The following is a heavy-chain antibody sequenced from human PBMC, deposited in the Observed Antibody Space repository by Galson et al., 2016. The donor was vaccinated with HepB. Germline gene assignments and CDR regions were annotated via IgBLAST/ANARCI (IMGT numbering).Heavy chain of an antibody. CDR2: ISYDGGDK. Sequence: SLRLSCAASGFTFSRYGMHWVRQAPGKGLEWVAVISYDGGDKHYADSVKGRFTVSRDNSKNTLFLQMNSLRAADTAVYYCARDSSSGLRTFDVWGQGRMVTVSS. CDR3: ARDSSSGLRTFDV. V-gene: IGHV3-30*12. D-gene: IGHD4-17*01. CDR1: GFTFSRYG. J-gene: IGHJ3*01.